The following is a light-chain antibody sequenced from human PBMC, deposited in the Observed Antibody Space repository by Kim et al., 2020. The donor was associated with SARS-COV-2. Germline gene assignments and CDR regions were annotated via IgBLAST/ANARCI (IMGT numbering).Light chain of an antibody. Sequence: EIVMTQSPPTLSVSPGETATLSCRASQRVSSSLAWYQQKPGQAPRLLMSGASTRATGIPARFSGSGSGTEFTLTISSLQSEDFVVYYCQQYNKWPPTFGQGTKVDIK. J-gene: IGKJ1*01. CDR3: QQYNKWPPT. V-gene: IGKV3-15*01. CDR2: GAS. CDR1: QRVSSS.